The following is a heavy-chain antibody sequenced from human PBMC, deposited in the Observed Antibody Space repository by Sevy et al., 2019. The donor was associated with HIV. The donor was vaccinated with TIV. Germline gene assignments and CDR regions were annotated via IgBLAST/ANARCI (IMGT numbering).Heavy chain of an antibody. D-gene: IGHD2-21*02. CDR1: GGSISTYY. CDR2: IYYTGKT. J-gene: IGHJ3*01. Sequence: SETLSLTCTVSGGSISTYYWSWIRQPPGKELQWIGYIYYTGKTNYNPSLQTPVTMSIDTSKNQFSLRLSSVTSADTAMYYCARLSRNNVVVTGVRRDGFDVWGQGTMVTVSS. V-gene: IGHV4-59*01. CDR3: ARLSRNNVVVTGVRRDGFDV.